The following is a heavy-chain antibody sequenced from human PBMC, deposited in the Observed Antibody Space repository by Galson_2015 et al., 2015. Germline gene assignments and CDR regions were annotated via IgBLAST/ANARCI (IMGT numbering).Heavy chain of an antibody. CDR2: INNDGTIT. V-gene: IGHV3-74*01. CDR3: AREDSSGWPDY. J-gene: IGHJ4*02. Sequence: SLRLSCAASGFTFSTYWMYWVRQAPGKGLVCVSRINNDGTITKYADSVKGRFTIPRDNAKNTLFLQMNSLRAEDTAVYYCAREDSSGWPDYWGQGTLVTVSS. CDR1: GFTFSTYW. D-gene: IGHD6-19*01.